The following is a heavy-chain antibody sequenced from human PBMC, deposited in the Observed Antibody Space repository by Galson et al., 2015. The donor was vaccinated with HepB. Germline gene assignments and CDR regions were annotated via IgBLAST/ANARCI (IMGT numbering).Heavy chain of an antibody. D-gene: IGHD6-13*01. J-gene: IGHJ4*02. CDR1: GFTFSNYG. V-gene: IGHV3-30*18. CDR2: ISYDGSNK. Sequence: SLRLSCAASGFTFSNYGMYWVRQAPGKGLEWVAVISYDGSNKYYAESVKGRFTISRDNSKNMLYLQMNSLRAEDTAVYYCAKDTDYTSSWYYFDYWGQGTLVTVSS. CDR3: AKDTDYTSSWYYFDY.